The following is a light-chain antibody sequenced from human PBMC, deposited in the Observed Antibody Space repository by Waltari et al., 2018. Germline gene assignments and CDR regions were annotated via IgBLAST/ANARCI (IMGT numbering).Light chain of an antibody. Sequence: QSVLTQPPSASGTPGQRVTIPSSGLSPNMRRNYVYWYQQPPGTAPKLLIYRNNQRPSGVPDRFSGSKSGTSASLAISGLRSEDEADYYCAAWDDSLSGPVFGGGTKLTVL. CDR1: SPNMRRNY. J-gene: IGLJ3*02. CDR2: RNN. V-gene: IGLV1-47*01. CDR3: AAWDDSLSGPV.